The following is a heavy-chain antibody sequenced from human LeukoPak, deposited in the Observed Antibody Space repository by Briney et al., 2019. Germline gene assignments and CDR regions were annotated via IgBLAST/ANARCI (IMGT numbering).Heavy chain of an antibody. CDR1: GFTFSSYS. CDR2: ISSSSSYI. V-gene: IGHV3-21*01. D-gene: IGHD3-3*01. CDR3: ARDLAVPIFGVVSLWRCNAFDI. J-gene: IGHJ3*02. Sequence: KSGGSLRLSCAASGFTFSSYSMNWVRQAPGKGLERVSSISSSSSYIYYADSVKGRFTISRDNAKNSLYLQMNSLRAEDTAVYYCARDLAVPIFGVVSLWRCNAFDIWGQGTMVTVSS.